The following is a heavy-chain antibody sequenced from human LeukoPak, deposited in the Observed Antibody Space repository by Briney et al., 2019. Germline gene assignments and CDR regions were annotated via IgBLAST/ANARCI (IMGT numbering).Heavy chain of an antibody. V-gene: IGHV3-23*01. Sequence: GGSLRLSCAASGFTFSSYAMSWVRQAPGKGLEWVSAISGSGGSTYYADSVKDRFTISRDNSKNTLYLQMNSLRAEDTAVYYCAKAKRGPKGVVDAFDIWGQGTMVTVSS. CDR3: AKAKRGPKGVVDAFDI. CDR2: ISGSGGST. CDR1: GFTFSSYA. D-gene: IGHD2-8*01. J-gene: IGHJ3*02.